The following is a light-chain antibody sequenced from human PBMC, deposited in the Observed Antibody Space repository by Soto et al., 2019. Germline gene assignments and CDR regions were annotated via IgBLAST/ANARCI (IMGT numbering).Light chain of an antibody. CDR3: QQYTDSPLT. J-gene: IGKJ1*01. Sequence: EVVLTQSPGTLSLSPGERATLSCRASQSVSNSFLAWYQQKPGQAPRLLIHGATTRATGIPDRFSGCGSGTEFTLTISRLEPEDFAVYYCQQYTDSPLTFGQGTKVDIK. CDR1: QSVSNSF. V-gene: IGKV3-20*01. CDR2: GAT.